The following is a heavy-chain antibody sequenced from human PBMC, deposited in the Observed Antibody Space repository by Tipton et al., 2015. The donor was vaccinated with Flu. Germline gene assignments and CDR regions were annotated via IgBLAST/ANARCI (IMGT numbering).Heavy chain of an antibody. CDR2: IYTSGTT. V-gene: IGHV4-4*07. CDR1: GGSFSSYY. Sequence: TLSLTCTVSGGSFSSYYWSWIRQSAGKGLEWIGRIYTSGTTNYNPSLKSRVTMSIDTAKNQFSLRVFSVTAADTAVYYCARRDYSNYVSDPKNWFDPWGQGILVTVSS. D-gene: IGHD4-11*01. J-gene: IGHJ5*02. CDR3: ARRDYSNYVSDPKNWFDP.